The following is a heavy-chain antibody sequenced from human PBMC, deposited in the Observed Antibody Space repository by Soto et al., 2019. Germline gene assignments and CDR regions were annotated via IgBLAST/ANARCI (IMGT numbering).Heavy chain of an antibody. CDR2: IYNSGTT. Sequence: SETLSLTCTVHGGSLSGYYWTWIRQHPGKGLEWIGYIYNSGTTYYNPSLKSRVTISVDTSKNQFSLKLTSVTAADTAVYYCARDPAPWGQGTLVTVSS. J-gene: IGHJ5*02. V-gene: IGHV4-31*03. CDR3: ARDPAP. CDR1: GGSLSGYY.